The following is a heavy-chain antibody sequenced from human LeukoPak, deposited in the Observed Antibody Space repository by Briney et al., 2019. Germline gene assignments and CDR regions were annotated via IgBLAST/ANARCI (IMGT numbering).Heavy chain of an antibody. CDR2: IGTAGDT. D-gene: IGHD2-8*01. Sequence: GGSLRLTCAASGFTFSSYNMHWVRQATGKGLEWVSAIGTAGDTYYPGSVKGRFTISRENAKNSLYLQMNSLRAGDTAVYYCARGPAVNGDGDNFDYWGQGTLVTVSS. J-gene: IGHJ4*02. CDR3: ARGPAVNGDGDNFDY. V-gene: IGHV3-13*01. CDR1: GFTFSSYN.